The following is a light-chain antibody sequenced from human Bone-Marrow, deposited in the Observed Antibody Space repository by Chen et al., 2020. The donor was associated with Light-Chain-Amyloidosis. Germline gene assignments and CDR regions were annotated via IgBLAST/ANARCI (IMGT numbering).Light chain of an antibody. Sequence: TQSPDPLSVSPGQTDPLASRASQSVHPSLAWYQHLPGLPPRLLLYGASIRATGIPARFRGSGSGAEFTLTISSLQSEDCAVYYCQQYQTWPPLTFGGGTKVEIK. CDR3: QQYQTWPPLT. V-gene: IGKV3D-15*01. J-gene: IGKJ4*01. CDR1: QSVHPS. CDR2: GAS.